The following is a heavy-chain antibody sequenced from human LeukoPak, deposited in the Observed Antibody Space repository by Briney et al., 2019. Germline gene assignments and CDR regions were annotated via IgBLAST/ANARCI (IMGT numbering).Heavy chain of an antibody. J-gene: IGHJ4*02. CDR2: ISSSGTNI. V-gene: IGHV3-48*04. CDR3: ARDVCSSTNCYPSY. CDR1: GFTFSTYG. D-gene: IGHD2-2*01. Sequence: GGSLRLSCAASGFTFSTYGMNWVRQAPGKGLEWASYISSSGTNIYYADSVEGRFTISRDNAKNSLYLQMNSLRAEDTAVYYCARDVCSSTNCYPSYWGQGTLVAVSS.